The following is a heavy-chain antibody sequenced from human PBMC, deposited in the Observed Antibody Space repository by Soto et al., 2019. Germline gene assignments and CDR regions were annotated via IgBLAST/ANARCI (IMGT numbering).Heavy chain of an antibody. CDR3: ARGTTLAIFDYGMDV. CDR1: GFTFISYG. J-gene: IGHJ6*02. Sequence: PGGSLRLSCAASGFTFISYGVHWVRQAPGKGLEWVAVISNDGSNYYYADSVRGRFTISRDNTKNTLFLQMSSLRGEDSGLYYCARGTTLAIFDYGMDVWGQGTTVTVSS. D-gene: IGHD3-3*01. V-gene: IGHV3-30-3*01. CDR2: ISNDGSNY.